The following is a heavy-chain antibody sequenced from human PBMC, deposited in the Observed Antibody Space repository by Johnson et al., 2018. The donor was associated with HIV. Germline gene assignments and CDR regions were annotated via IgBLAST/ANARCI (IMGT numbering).Heavy chain of an antibody. V-gene: IGHV3-7*02. J-gene: IGHJ3*02. CDR1: GFTFSSYW. CDR3: AQGVVNAFDI. Sequence: VQLVESGGGVVQPGRSLGLSCAASGFTFSSYWMSWVRQAPGKGLEWVANIKQDGSEKYYVDSVKGRFTISRDNAKNSLYLQMNSLRAEDTAVYYCAQGVVNAFDIWGQGTMVTVSS. CDR2: IKQDGSEK. D-gene: IGHD3-10*01.